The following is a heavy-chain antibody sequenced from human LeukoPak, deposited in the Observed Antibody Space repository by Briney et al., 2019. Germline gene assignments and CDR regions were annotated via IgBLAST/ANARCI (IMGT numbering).Heavy chain of an antibody. CDR2: IYYSGST. D-gene: IGHD1-26*01. J-gene: IGHJ4*02. CDR1: GGSISSYY. Sequence: SVTLSLTCTVSGGSISSYYWSWIRQPPGKGLEWIGYIYYSGSTNYNPSLKSRVTISVDTSKNQFSLKLSSVTAADTAVYYCARDRYLYSGSYSGFDYWGQGTLVTVSS. CDR3: ARDRYLYSGSYSGFDY. V-gene: IGHV4-59*01.